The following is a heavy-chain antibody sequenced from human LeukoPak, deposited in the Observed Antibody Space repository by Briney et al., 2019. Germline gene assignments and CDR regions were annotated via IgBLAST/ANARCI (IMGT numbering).Heavy chain of an antibody. Sequence: PGGSLRLSCAASGFTFSTYWMNWVRQAPGKGLEWVANTKQDGSEKSYVDSVKGRFTISRDNAKNSLYLQLTSLRAEDTAIYYCARDPRVGYCSSSSCQGGYNYFDPWGQGTLVTVSS. CDR3: ARDPRVGYCSSSSCQGGYNYFDP. J-gene: IGHJ5*02. D-gene: IGHD2-2*01. CDR1: GFTFSTYW. V-gene: IGHV3-7*01. CDR2: TKQDGSEK.